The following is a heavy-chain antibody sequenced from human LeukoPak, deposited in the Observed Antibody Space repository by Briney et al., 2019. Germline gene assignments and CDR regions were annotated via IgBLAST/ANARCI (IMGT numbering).Heavy chain of an antibody. V-gene: IGHV1-2*02. CDR1: GYTFTGYY. Sequence: ASVKVSCKASGYTFTGYYMHWVRQAPGQGLEWMGWINPNSGGTNYAQKFQGRVTMTRDTSISTAYMDLSRLRSDDTAVYYCASLATPDGDAPDYWGQGTLVTVSS. J-gene: IGHJ4*02. CDR3: ASLATPDGDAPDY. D-gene: IGHD4-17*01. CDR2: INPNSGGT.